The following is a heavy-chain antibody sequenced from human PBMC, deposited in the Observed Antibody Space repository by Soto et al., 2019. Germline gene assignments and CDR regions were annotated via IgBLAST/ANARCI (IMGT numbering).Heavy chain of an antibody. Sequence: SXKVSFTATGYTXRTFFMHLVRQAPGQGLEWMGVINPGYPAGRSTTYAKKFQGRVTMTTYTPTRTVYMGLSRMRSDDTAVSYCAREAIVAGATTGMDVWGQGTTVTVSS. V-gene: IGHV1-46*01. CDR2: INPGYPAGRST. CDR1: GYTXRTFF. CDR3: AREAIVAGATTGMDV. J-gene: IGHJ6*02. D-gene: IGHD1-26*01.